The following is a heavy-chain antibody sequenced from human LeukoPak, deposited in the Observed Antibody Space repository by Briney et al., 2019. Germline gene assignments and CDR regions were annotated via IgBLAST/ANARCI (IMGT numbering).Heavy chain of an antibody. V-gene: IGHV3-11*06. CDR1: GFTFSDYY. D-gene: IGHD6-13*01. J-gene: IGHJ4*02. CDR2: ISSSSSYT. CDR3: AKLDGVAGLDY. Sequence: GGSLRLSCAASGFTFSDYYMSWIRQAPGKGLEWVSYISSSSSYTNYADSVKGRFTISRDNAKNSLYLQMNSLRAEDTAVYYCAKLDGVAGLDYWGQGTLVTVSS.